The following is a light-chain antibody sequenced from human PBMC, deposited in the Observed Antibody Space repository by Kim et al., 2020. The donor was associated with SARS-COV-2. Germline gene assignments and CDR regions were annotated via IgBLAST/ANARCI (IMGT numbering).Light chain of an antibody. J-gene: IGLJ3*02. CDR3: SAWDSSLSAWV. Sequence: QARLTQPPSVSKGLRQTATLTCTGNSNNVGNQGAAWLQQHQGHPPKLLSYRNNNRPSGISERLSASRSGNTASLTITGLQPEDEADYYCSAWDSSLSAWVFGGGTQLTVL. CDR1: SNNVGNQG. V-gene: IGLV10-54*01. CDR2: RNN.